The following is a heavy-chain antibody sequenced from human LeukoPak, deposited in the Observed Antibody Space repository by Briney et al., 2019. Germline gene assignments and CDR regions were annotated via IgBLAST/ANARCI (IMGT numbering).Heavy chain of an antibody. J-gene: IGHJ6*03. CDR3: AKDGEYYYYMDV. CDR1: GFTFSSYG. D-gene: IGHD3-10*01. V-gene: IGHV3-30*02. CDR2: IRYDGSNK. Sequence: GGSLRLSCAASGFTFSSYGMHWVRQAPGKGLEWVAFIRYDGSNKYYADSVKGRFTISRDNSKNTPYLQMNSLRAEDTAVYYCAKDGEYYYYMDVWGKGTTVTVSS.